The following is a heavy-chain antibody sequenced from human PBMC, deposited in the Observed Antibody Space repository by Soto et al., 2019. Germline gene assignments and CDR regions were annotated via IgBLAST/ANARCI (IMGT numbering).Heavy chain of an antibody. CDR1: GYTPTELS. CDR2: FDPEEGDT. V-gene: IGHV1-24*01. J-gene: IGHJ4*02. CDR3: ATSPYSSSKIDC. Sequence: ASVKVSCKVSGYTPTELSMHWVRQAPGKGLEWLGGFDPEEGDTIYAQKFQGRVTMTKDTSTDTAYMELSSLRSEDTAVYFCATSPYSSSKIDCWGQGTLVTVSS. D-gene: IGHD4-4*01.